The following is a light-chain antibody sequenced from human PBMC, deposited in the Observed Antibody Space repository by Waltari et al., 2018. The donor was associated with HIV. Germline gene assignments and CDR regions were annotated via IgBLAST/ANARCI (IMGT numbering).Light chain of an antibody. V-gene: IGKV1-39*01. J-gene: IGKJ1*01. CDR3: QQSYSSPPT. CDR2: AAS. Sequence: DIQMTQSPSSLSASVGDRVTITCRASQNIRSKLTWYQQKPGKAPRLLIYAASSLQNSVPARFSGSGSGTDFTLTISSLQPEDFATYHCQQSYSSPPTFGQGTNVEIK. CDR1: QNIRSK.